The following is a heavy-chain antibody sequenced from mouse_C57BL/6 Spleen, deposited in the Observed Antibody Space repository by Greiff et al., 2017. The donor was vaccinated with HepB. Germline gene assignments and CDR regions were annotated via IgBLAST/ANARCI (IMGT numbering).Heavy chain of an antibody. CDR3: ARGPYYYGSRGFAY. Sequence: QVQLQQSGAELVKPGASVKMSCKASGYTFTSYWITWVKQRPGQGLEWIGDIYPGSGSTNYNEKFKSKATLTVDTSSSTAYMQLSSLTSEDSAVYYCARGPYYYGSRGFAYWGQGTLVTVSA. CDR1: GYTFTSYW. J-gene: IGHJ3*01. CDR2: IYPGSGST. D-gene: IGHD1-1*01. V-gene: IGHV1-55*01.